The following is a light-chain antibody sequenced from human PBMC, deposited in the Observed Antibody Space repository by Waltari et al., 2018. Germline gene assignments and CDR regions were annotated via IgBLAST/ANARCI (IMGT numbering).Light chain of an antibody. CDR3: QTGGHGTWV. CDR1: SGHSTNI. V-gene: IGLV4-69*01. J-gene: IGLJ3*02. CDR2: VKSDGSH. Sequence: QLVLTQSPSASASLGASVKLTCTLSSGHSTNIIAWLQQQPEKGPRFLMNVKSDGSHNKGVGIPDRFSASSSGAGRYLTISSLQSEDEADYYCQTGGHGTWVFGGGTRLTVL.